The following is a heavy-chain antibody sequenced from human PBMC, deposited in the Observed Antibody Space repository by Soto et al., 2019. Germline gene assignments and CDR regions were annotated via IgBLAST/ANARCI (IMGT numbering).Heavy chain of an antibody. CDR2: INSDGSST. J-gene: IGHJ4*02. CDR1: GFTFSSYW. CDR3: ARGGDGWDYFDY. D-gene: IGHD3-10*01. Sequence: EVQLVESGGGLVQPGGSLRLSCAASGFTFSSYWMHWVRQAPGKGLVWVSRINSDGSSTSYADSVKGRFTISRDNAKNTLYLQMNSMRAEDTAVYYCARGGDGWDYFDYWGQGTLGTVSS. V-gene: IGHV3-74*01.